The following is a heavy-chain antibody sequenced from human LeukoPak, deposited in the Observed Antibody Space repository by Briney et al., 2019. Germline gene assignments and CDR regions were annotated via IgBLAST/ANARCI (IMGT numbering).Heavy chain of an antibody. D-gene: IGHD4-23*01. CDR2: IYYSGST. Sequence: PSETLSLTCTVSGGSISRYYWSWIRQPPGKGLEWIGYIYYSGSTNYNPSLQSRVTISVDTSKNQFSLKLNSVTAADTAVYYCARLDGGYAGYFDFWGQGTLVTVSS. CDR3: ARLDGGYAGYFDF. V-gene: IGHV4-59*01. J-gene: IGHJ4*02. CDR1: GGSISRYY.